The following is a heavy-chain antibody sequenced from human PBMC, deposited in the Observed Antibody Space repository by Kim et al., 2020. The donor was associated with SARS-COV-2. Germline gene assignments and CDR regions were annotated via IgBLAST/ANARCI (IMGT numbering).Heavy chain of an antibody. CDR3: AKLQAAAGTFYYYGMDV. Sequence: GGSLRLSCAASGFTFSSYGMHWVRQAPGKGLEWVAVISYDGSNKYYADSVKGRFTISRDNSKNTLYLQMNSLRAEDTAVYYCAKLQAAAGTFYYYGMDVWGQGTTVTVSS. CDR1: GFTFSSYG. D-gene: IGHD6-13*01. V-gene: IGHV3-30*18. CDR2: ISYDGSNK. J-gene: IGHJ6*02.